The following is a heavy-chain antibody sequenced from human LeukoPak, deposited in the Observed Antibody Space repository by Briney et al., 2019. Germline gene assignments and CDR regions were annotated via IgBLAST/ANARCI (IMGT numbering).Heavy chain of an antibody. Sequence: KSSETLSLTCTVSGGSISSSSYYWGWIRQPPGKGLEWIGSIYCSGSTYYNPSLKSRVTISVDTSKNQFSLKLCSVTAADTAVYYCAREGEQMSYFDYWGQGTLVTVSS. CDR1: GGSISSSSYY. J-gene: IGHJ4*02. CDR3: AREGEQMSYFDY. CDR2: IYCSGST. V-gene: IGHV4-39*07. D-gene: IGHD3-16*01.